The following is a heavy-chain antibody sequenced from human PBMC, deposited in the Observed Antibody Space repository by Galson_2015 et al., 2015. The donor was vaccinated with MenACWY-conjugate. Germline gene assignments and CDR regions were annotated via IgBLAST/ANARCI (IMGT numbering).Heavy chain of an antibody. Sequence: SLRLSCAASGFTFNNYWMSWVRHVPGKGPEWVANIKQDGSEKYYVDSVRGRFTISRDNAKSSLFLQMNSLRAEDTAVYYCARDLGLICSHIVCSSPYWGQASLVPVSS. CDR1: GFTFNNYW. CDR3: ARDLGLICSHIVCSSPY. J-gene: IGHJ1*01. V-gene: IGHV3-7*03. D-gene: IGHD2-21*01. CDR2: IKQDGSEK.